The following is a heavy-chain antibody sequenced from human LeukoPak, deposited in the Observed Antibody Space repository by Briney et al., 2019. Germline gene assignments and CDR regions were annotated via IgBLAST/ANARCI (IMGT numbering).Heavy chain of an antibody. V-gene: IGHV3-30-3*01. CDR2: ISYDENNK. Sequence: GRSLRLSCAASGFTFSTYAMHWVRQTPAKGLGWVAVISYDENNKYYADSVKGRFTISRDNSKNTLFLQMNSLRTEDTAVYYCTRGDGLKDFDYWGQGTLVTVSS. D-gene: IGHD5-24*01. CDR1: GFTFSTYA. J-gene: IGHJ4*02. CDR3: TRGDGLKDFDY.